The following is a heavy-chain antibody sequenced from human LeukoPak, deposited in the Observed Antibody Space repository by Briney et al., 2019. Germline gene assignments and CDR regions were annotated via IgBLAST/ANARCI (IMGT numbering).Heavy chain of an antibody. V-gene: IGHV3-33*01. CDR1: GFTFRTQG. CDR2: IWSDGSYK. D-gene: IGHD6-25*01. CDR3: AAAGKSRFDN. J-gene: IGHJ5*02. Sequence: PGGSLRLSCAASGFTFRTQGMHWVRQAPGKGLEWVAVIWSDGSYKYYADSVKGRFTISRDFSKNTLYLQMNSLRAEDTAVYYCAAAGKSRFDNWGQGILVTVSS.